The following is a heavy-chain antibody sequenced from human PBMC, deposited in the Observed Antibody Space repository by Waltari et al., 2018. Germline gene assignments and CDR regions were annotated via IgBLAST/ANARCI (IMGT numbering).Heavy chain of an antibody. V-gene: IGHV3-23*05. CDR2: IDNSGETT. CDR3: AKDSGYSMIRGRENS. J-gene: IGHJ4*02. CDR1: GFDYSSSA. Sequence: VYLLESGGGLVQPGGSLRLSCVGSGFDYSSSAMSWVRQAPGKGLEWVSGIDNSGETTYYAGSVKGRFTISRDDSRNTVYLHMTTLRVDDTAVYYCAKDSGYSMIRGRENSWGQGTLVIVSS. D-gene: IGHD3-10*01.